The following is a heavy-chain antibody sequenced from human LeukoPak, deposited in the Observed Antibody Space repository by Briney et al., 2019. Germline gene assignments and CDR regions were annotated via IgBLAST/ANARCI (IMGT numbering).Heavy chain of an antibody. J-gene: IGHJ4*02. V-gene: IGHV4-59*08. D-gene: IGHD5-12*01. CDR2: ISETVHT. Sequence: LESIPYISETVHTRYTPSLTPRVTISLETSKNQFSLKLNSVTAADTAVYCARHFLRGGFDSWGQGTLVAVSS. CDR3: ARHFLRGGFDS.